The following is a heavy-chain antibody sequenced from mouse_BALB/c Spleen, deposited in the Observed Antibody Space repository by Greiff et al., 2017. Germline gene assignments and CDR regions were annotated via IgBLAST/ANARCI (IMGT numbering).Heavy chain of an antibody. CDR2: ISSGSSTI. D-gene: IGHD2-4*01. J-gene: IGHJ3*01. V-gene: IGHV5-17*02. Sequence: DVHLVESGGGLVQPGGSRKLSCAASGFTFSSFGMHWVRQAPEKGLEWVAYISSGSSTIYYADTVKGRFTISRDNPKNTLFLQMTSLRSEDTAMYYCARSDYVFAYWGQGTLVTVSA. CDR1: GFTFSSFG. CDR3: ARSDYVFAY.